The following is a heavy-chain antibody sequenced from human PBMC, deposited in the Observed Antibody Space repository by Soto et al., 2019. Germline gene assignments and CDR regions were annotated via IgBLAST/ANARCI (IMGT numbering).Heavy chain of an antibody. J-gene: IGHJ4*02. D-gene: IGHD3-9*01. V-gene: IGHV1-46*01. CDR1: GYTFTSYY. Sequence: GASVKVSCKASGYTFTSYYMHWVRQAPGQGLEWMGRIDPGDGKTSYAQKFQGRVTMTEDTSTDTAYMELSSLRSEDTAVYYCATIHRLRYFDWLSLFDYWGQGTLVTVSS. CDR3: ATIHRLRYFDWLSLFDY. CDR2: IDPGDGKT.